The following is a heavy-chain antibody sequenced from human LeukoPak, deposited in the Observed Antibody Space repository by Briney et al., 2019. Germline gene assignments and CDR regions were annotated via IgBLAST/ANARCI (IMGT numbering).Heavy chain of an antibody. CDR1: GFTFDDYA. CDR2: ISWNSGSI. Sequence: GGSLRLSCAASGFTFDDYAMHWVRQAPGKGLEWVSGISWNSGSIGYADSVKGRFTISRDNAKNSLYLQMNSLRAEDTAVYYCARERETGITIFGVVTPFDYWGQGTLVTVSS. J-gene: IGHJ4*02. V-gene: IGHV3-9*01. D-gene: IGHD3-3*01. CDR3: ARERETGITIFGVVTPFDY.